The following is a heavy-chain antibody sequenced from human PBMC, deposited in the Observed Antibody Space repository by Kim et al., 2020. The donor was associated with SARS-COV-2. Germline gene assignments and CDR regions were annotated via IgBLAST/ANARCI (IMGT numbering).Heavy chain of an antibody. V-gene: IGHV3-30*18. J-gene: IGHJ6*02. CDR3: AQDLPSYCANGVCPNIGGMNV. CDR2: ISYDGSNK. CDR1: GFTFSSYG. Sequence: GGSLRLSCSASGFTFSSYGMHWVRQAPGKGLEWVAVISYDGSNKYYADSVKGRFTISRDNSKKTLYLQMNSLRAEDTAVYYCAQDLPSYCANGVCPNIGGMNVWGQGTTVTVSS. D-gene: IGHD2-8*01.